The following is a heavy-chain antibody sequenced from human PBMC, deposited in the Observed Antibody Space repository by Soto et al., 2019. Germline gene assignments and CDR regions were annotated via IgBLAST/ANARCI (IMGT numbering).Heavy chain of an antibody. CDR1: GFTFSSYS. D-gene: IGHD6-13*01. CDR3: ARDQSIAAAGSEFDP. CDR2: IGGTTSYI. J-gene: IGHJ5*02. Sequence: PGGSLRLSCAASGFTFSSYSMNWVRQAPGKGLEWVSSIGGTTSYIYYADSVKGRFTISRDNAKNSLYLQMNSLRAEDTAVYYCARDQSIAAAGSEFDPWGQGTLVTVSS. V-gene: IGHV3-21*01.